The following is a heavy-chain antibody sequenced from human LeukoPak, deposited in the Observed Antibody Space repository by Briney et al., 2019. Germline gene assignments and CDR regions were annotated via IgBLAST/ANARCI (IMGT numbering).Heavy chain of an antibody. J-gene: IGHJ6*03. V-gene: IGHV3-30*02. Sequence: GGSLRLSCAASGFTFSSYGMHWVRQAPGKGLEWVAFIRYDGSNKYYADSVKGRFTISRDNSKNTLYLQMNGLRAEDTAVYYCAKDADSSSSYYYYYYMDVWGKGTTVTVSS. CDR1: GFTFSSYG. CDR2: IRYDGSNK. CDR3: AKDADSSSSYYYYYYMDV. D-gene: IGHD6-13*01.